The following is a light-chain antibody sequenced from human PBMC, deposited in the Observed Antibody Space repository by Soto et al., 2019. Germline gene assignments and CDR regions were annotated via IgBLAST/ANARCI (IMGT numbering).Light chain of an antibody. CDR2: DAS. CDR3: QQYDNRPLGT. CDR1: QDISNY. Sequence: DIQMTQSPSSLSASVGDRVTITCQASQDISNYLNWYQQKPGKAPKLLIYDASNFETGVPSRFSGSGSGTDFTFTISSLQPEDIATYYCQQYDNRPLGTFGPGTKVDIK. J-gene: IGKJ3*01. V-gene: IGKV1-33*01.